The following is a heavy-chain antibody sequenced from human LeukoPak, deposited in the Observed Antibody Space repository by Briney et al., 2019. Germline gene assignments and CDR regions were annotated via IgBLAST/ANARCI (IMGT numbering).Heavy chain of an antibody. J-gene: IGHJ4*02. V-gene: IGHV4-31*03. CDR1: GDSISSGNNY. CDR3: ATAEWEYFYFDS. CDR2: ASYSGGT. Sequence: PSDTLSLTCSVSGDSISSGNNYWSWIRQHPGKGLEWIGFASYSGGTYYNPSLMSRITISVDRSQNQFSLRMRDVTAADTAVYFWATAEWEYFYFDSWGQGALVAVSS. D-gene: IGHD1-26*01.